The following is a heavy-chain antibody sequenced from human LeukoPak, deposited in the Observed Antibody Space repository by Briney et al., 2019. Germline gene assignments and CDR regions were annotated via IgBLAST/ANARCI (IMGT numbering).Heavy chain of an antibody. V-gene: IGHV3-48*02. CDR3: ASRRESFDY. J-gene: IGHJ4*02. Sequence: GGSLRLSCAASGFTFSSYEMNWVRQAPGKGLEWVSYISSGSSTIYYADSMKGRFTISRDNAKNSLYLQMNSLRDEDTAVYYCASRRESFDYWGQGTLVTVSS. CDR1: GFTFSSYE. CDR2: ISSGSSTI.